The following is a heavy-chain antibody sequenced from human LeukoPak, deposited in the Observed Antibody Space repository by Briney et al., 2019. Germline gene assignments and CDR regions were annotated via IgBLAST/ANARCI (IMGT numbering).Heavy chain of an antibody. V-gene: IGHV4-34*01. CDR2: INHSGST. Sequence: PSETLSLTCAVYGGSFSGYYWSWIRQPPGKGLEWIGEINHSGSTNYNPSLKSRVTISVGTSKNQFSLKLSSVTAADTAVYYCARGGSFRYSSSWYHSYYFDYWGQGTLVTVSS. D-gene: IGHD6-13*01. CDR3: ARGGSFRYSSSWYHSYYFDY. J-gene: IGHJ4*02. CDR1: GGSFSGYY.